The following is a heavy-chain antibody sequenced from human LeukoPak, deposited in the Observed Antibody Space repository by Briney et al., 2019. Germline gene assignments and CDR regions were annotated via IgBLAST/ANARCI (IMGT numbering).Heavy chain of an antibody. V-gene: IGHV3-23*01. CDR1: GFTFSSSA. CDR3: ARDRRSAFDI. Sequence: GGSLRLSCTASGFTFSSSAMDWVRQAPGKGLEWVSAVSGSGDTTYYADSVKGRFTISRDNAKNSLYLQMNSLRAEDTAVYYCARDRRSAFDIWGQGTMVTVSS. J-gene: IGHJ3*02. CDR2: VSGSGDTT.